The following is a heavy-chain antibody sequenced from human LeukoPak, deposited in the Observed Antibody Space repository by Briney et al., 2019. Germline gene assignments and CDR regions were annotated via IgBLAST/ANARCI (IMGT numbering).Heavy chain of an antibody. CDR1: GFTFSSYS. Sequence: GGSLRLSRAASGFTFSSYSMNWVRQAPGKGLEWVSYISSSSSTIYYADSVKGRVTISRDNAKNSLYLQMNSLRAEDTAVYYCARDYGDYVVDYWGQGTLVTVSS. D-gene: IGHD4-17*01. V-gene: IGHV3-48*01. CDR3: ARDYGDYVVDY. CDR2: ISSSSSTI. J-gene: IGHJ4*02.